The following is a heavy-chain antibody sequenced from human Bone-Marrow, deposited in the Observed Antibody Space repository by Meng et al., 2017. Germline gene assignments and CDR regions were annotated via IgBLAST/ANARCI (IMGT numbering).Heavy chain of an antibody. D-gene: IGHD6-13*01. CDR1: GYTFPDYW. CDR3: ARDEDISAAGKLFGDY. J-gene: IGHJ4*02. CDR2: INPKSGDT. V-gene: IGHV1-2*06. Sequence: QGRLGQSGAEVKQPGASVKVSCKASGYTFPDYWLHWVRRAPGQGLEWMGRINPKSGDTHYAQRFQGRVTMTGDTSISTAYMELSGLRSDDTAMYYCARDEDISAAGKLFGDYWGQGTLVTVSS.